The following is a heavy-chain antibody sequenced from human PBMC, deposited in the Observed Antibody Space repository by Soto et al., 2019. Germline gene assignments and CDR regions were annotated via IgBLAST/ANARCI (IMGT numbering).Heavy chain of an antibody. CDR2: IYSGGTT. CDR1: GFTVSTYQ. D-gene: IGHD3-3*01. CDR3: ARDVSGDYDFWSGYYRTSYYYYYGMDV. J-gene: IGHJ6*02. Sequence: PGGSLRLSCAASGFTVSTYQMSWVRQAPGKGLEWVSVIYSGGTTYYADSVKGRFAISRDDSKNTLYLQMNSLRSEDTAVYYCARDVSGDYDFWSGYYRTSYYYYYGMDVWGQGTTVTVSS. V-gene: IGHV3-53*05.